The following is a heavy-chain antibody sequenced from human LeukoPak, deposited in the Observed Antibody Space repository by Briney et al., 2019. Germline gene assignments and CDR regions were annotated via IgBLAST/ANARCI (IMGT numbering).Heavy chain of an antibody. D-gene: IGHD2-2*01. CDR2: INHSGST. CDR1: GGSFSGYY. J-gene: IGHJ6*02. V-gene: IGHV4-34*01. Sequence: KTSETLSLTCAVYGGSFSGYYWSWIRQPPGKGLEWIGEINHSGSTNYNPSLKSRVTISVDTSKNQFSLKLSSVTAADTAVYYCARDIVVVYGTLTSYGMDVWGQGTTVTVSS. CDR3: ARDIVVVYGTLTSYGMDV.